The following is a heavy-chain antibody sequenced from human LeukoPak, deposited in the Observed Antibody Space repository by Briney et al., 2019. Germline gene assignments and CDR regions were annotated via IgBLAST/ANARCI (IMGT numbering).Heavy chain of an antibody. CDR2: INSDGSST. V-gene: IGHV3-74*01. J-gene: IGHJ3*02. CDR3: ARETVAVDRVRGDFDI. Sequence: GGSLRLSCAASGFTFSSYWMHCVREGPGKGLVWVSHINSDGSSTSYADSVKGRFTISRDTAKNPLYLKMNSLRAEDTAVYYCARETVAVDRVRGDFDIWGQGTMVTVSS. D-gene: IGHD6-19*01. CDR1: GFTFSSYW.